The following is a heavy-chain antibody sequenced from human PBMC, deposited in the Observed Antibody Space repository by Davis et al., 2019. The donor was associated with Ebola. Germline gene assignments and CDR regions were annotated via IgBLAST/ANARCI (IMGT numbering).Heavy chain of an antibody. J-gene: IGHJ5*02. CDR2: ISSSSSTI. CDR1: GFTFSSYE. CDR3: ARERMATITS. Sequence: GGSLRLSCAASGFTFSSYEMNWVRQAPGKGLEWVSYISSSSSTIYYADSVKDRFTISRDNAKNSLYLQMNSLRAEDTAVYYCARERMATITSWGQGTLVTVSS. V-gene: IGHV3-48*03. D-gene: IGHD5-24*01.